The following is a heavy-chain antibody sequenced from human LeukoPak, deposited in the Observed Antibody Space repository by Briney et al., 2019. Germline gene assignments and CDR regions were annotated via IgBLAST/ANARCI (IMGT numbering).Heavy chain of an antibody. J-gene: IGHJ4*02. V-gene: IGHV1-18*04. Sequence: ASVKVSCKASGYTFTSYGISWVPHAPGEGLEWMGWISAYNGKTNFAQKLQGRVTMTTDTSTNTAYMELRSLRSDDTAVYYCARDWGYASGTPDYWGQGTLVTVSS. D-gene: IGHD3-10*01. CDR1: GYTFTSYG. CDR3: ARDWGYASGTPDY. CDR2: ISAYNGKT.